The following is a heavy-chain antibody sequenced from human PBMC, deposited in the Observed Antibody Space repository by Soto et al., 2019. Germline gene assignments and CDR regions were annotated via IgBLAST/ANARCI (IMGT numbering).Heavy chain of an antibody. V-gene: IGHV3-15*01. CDR1: GFPFSYSW. Sequence: GSLRLSCVASGFPFSYSWMSWVRQAPGKGLEWVARIKSETDGGTTDYAAPVEGRFTISRDDSKNTLNLQMNSLKTEDTAVYFCVEGWNDFWGQGTLVTVSS. J-gene: IGHJ4*02. D-gene: IGHD1-1*01. CDR3: VEGWNDF. CDR2: IKSETDGGTT.